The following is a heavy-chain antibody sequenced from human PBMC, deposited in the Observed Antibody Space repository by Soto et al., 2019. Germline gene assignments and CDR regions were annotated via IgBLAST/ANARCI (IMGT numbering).Heavy chain of an antibody. V-gene: IGHV3-64*02. CDR2: ISSNGAST. Sequence: GGSLRLSCAASGFTFSSYAMHWVRQAPGKGLEYVSAISSNGASTYYADSVKGRFTISRDNSKNTLYLQMGSLRAEDMAVYYCARARGVLAATYYDYWGQGTLVTVS. CDR3: ARARGVLAATYYDY. D-gene: IGHD2-15*01. J-gene: IGHJ4*02. CDR1: GFTFSSYA.